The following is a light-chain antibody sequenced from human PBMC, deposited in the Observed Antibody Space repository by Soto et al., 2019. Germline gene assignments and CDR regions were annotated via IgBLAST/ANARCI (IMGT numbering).Light chain of an antibody. Sequence: DIVMNHSPDSLSVSLGERATINCRSIQSLLYSSNNKNYLAWYQHKPGQPPKLLIYWASTRESGVPERFSGSGSGTDFTLTISSLQAEDVAVYFCQQYYGNPTFGGGTKVDIK. CDR3: QQYYGNPT. CDR1: QSLLYSSNNKNY. CDR2: WAS. V-gene: IGKV4-1*01. J-gene: IGKJ4*01.